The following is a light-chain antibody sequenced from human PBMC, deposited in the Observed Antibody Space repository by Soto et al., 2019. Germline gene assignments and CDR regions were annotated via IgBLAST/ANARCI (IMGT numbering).Light chain of an antibody. J-gene: IGLJ1*01. CDR3: VSFAGGTYV. CDR2: DVN. Sequence: QSLPTQPPSASVSPGQSVTISCTGTSSDVGGYIFVSWYQQHPGKVPKLIIYDVNKRPSGVPDRFSGSKYGNTASLTVSGLQAEDEGDYYCVSFAGGTYVFGTGTKVTVL. V-gene: IGLV2-8*01. CDR1: SSDVGGYIF.